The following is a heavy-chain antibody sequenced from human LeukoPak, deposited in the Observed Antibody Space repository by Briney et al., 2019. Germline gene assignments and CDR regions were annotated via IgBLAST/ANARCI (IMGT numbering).Heavy chain of an antibody. CDR1: GFTFSSYG. Sequence: GRSLRLSCAASGFTFSSYGMHWVRQAPGKGLEWVANIKQDGSEKYYVDSVKGRFTISRDNAKNSLYLQMNSLRAEDTAVYYCARDVFYGYAGAQAELGYWGQGTLVTVSS. CDR3: ARDVFYGYAGAQAELGY. V-gene: IGHV3-7*01. CDR2: IKQDGSEK. D-gene: IGHD5-18*01. J-gene: IGHJ4*02.